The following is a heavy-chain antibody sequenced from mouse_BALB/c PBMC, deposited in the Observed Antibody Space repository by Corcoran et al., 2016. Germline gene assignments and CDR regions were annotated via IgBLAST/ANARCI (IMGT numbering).Heavy chain of an antibody. D-gene: IGHD4-1*01. CDR3: ADWAWLAN. CDR1: GFNIKDTY. J-gene: IGHJ3*01. CDR2: IDPANGNT. V-gene: IGHV14-3*02. Sequence: EVQLQQSGAELVKPGASVKLSCTASGFNIKDTYMHWVKQRPEQGLEWIGRIDPANGNTKYDPQFQGKATITADTSSNTAYLQPSSLASEDTAVYYLADWAWLANWGQGTLVTVSA.